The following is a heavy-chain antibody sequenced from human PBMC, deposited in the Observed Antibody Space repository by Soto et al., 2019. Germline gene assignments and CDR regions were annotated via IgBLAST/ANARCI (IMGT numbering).Heavy chain of an antibody. J-gene: IGHJ3*02. CDR1: SYTFTTYS. CDR2: ISTNSGTT. D-gene: IGHD3-3*01. CDR3: ARALRPGFSGDASDI. Sequence: QVQLVQSGAEVKQHGASVKVSSKSSSYTFTTYSINWVRQAPGQGLEWMGWISTNSGTTKYAQKLQGRVTMTAHTSTSTAYMVLRSLRSDETAVYYCARALRPGFSGDASDIWGQGTMVTVSS. V-gene: IGHV1-18*01.